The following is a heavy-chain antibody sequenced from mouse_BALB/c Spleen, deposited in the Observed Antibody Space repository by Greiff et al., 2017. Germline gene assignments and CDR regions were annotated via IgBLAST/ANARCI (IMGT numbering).Heavy chain of an antibody. CDR1: GYTFTDYN. CDR2: INPNNGGT. V-gene: IGHV1-18*01. J-gene: IGHJ4*01. D-gene: IGHD2-2*01. Sequence: VQLKESGPELVKPGASVKIPCKASGYTFTDYNMDWVKQSHGKSLEWIGDINPNNGGTIYNQKFKGKATFTVDKSSSTAYMELRSLTSEDTAVYYWARRGGYVYYAMDYWGQGTSVTVSS. CDR3: ARRGGYVYYAMDY.